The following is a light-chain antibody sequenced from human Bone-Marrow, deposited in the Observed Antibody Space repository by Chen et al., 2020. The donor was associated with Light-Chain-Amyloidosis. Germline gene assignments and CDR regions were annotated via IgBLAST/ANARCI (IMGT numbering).Light chain of an antibody. CDR3: YSYAGSYTL. CDR1: HSDVGGYNY. Sequence: QSALTQPRSVSGSPGQSVTISCTGTHSDVGGYNYVYWYQQYPGKAPQLMIYDVNKRPSGVPDRFSGSKSGITASLTISGLQAEDEADYYCYSYAGSYTLFGGGTRLTVL. V-gene: IGLV2-11*01. J-gene: IGLJ2*01. CDR2: DVN.